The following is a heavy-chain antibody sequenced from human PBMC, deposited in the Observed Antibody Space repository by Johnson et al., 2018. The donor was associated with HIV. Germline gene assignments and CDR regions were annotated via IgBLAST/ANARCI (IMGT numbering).Heavy chain of an antibody. CDR2: ISGSGGST. CDR1: GFTFGSYA. J-gene: IGHJ3*02. D-gene: IGHD5-12*01. Sequence: VQLVESGGGLVQPGGSLRLSCAASGFTFGSYAMRWVRQAPGKGLQWVSSISGSGGSTYYADSVKGRFTISRDNSKNTLYLQVNSLRAEDTALFYCASLYSGYYNDAFDIWGQGTMVTVSS. CDR3: ASLYSGYYNDAFDI. V-gene: IGHV3-23*04.